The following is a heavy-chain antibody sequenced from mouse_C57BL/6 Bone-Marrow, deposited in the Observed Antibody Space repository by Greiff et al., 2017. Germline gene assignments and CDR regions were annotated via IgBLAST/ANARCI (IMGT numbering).Heavy chain of an antibody. V-gene: IGHV1-59*01. J-gene: IGHJ2*01. Sequence: QVQLQQPGAELVRPGTSVKLSCKASGYTFTSYWMHWVKQRPGQGLEWIGVIDPSDSYTNSNQKFKGKATLTVDTSSSTAYMQLCSLTSEDSAVYYCARRRIYYYGSSSFDYWGQGSTLTVSS. CDR2: IDPSDSYT. CDR1: GYTFTSYW. D-gene: IGHD1-1*01. CDR3: ARRRIYYYGSSSFDY.